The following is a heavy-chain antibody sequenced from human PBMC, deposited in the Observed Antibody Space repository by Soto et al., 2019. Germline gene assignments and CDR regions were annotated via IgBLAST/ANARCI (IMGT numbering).Heavy chain of an antibody. J-gene: IGHJ4*02. CDR3: ARARRITMVRGARFDY. V-gene: IGHV4-34*01. CDR2: INHSGST. CDR1: GGSFSGYY. D-gene: IGHD3-10*01. Sequence: QVQLQQWGAGLLKPSETLSLTCAVYGGSFSGYYWSWIRQPPGKGLEWIGEINHSGSTNYNPSLKRRVPRSXXPXKXXCSLKLSYVTAADTAVYYCARARRITMVRGARFDYWGQGTLVTVSS.